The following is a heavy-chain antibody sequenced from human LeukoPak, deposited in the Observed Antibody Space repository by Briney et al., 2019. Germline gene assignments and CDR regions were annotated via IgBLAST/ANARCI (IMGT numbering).Heavy chain of an antibody. CDR2: ISYDESNK. Sequence: GGSLRLSCAASGFTFSNYGMYWVRQAPGKGLEWVAVISYDESNKYYADSVKGRFTISRDNSKNTLSLQMNSLRAEDTAVYCCARDRNVDIVATIAGYWGQGTLVTVSS. J-gene: IGHJ4*02. V-gene: IGHV3-30*03. D-gene: IGHD5-12*01. CDR1: GFTFSNYG. CDR3: ARDRNVDIVATIAGY.